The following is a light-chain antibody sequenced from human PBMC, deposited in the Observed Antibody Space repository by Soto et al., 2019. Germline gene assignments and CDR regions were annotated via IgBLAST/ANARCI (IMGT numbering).Light chain of an antibody. J-gene: IGLJ3*02. CDR1: SSDVGNYKY. V-gene: IGLV2-8*01. CDR3: SSYAGSNNWV. Sequence: QSALTQSPSASGSPGQSVTISCTGTSSDVGNYKYVSWYQQHPGKAPKLMIYEVSKRPSGVPDRFSGSKSGNTASLTVSGLQAEDEADYYCSSYAGSNNWVFGGVTKLT. CDR2: EVS.